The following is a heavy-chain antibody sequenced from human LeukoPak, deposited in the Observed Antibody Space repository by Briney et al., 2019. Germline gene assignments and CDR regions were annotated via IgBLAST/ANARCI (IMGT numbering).Heavy chain of an antibody. D-gene: IGHD5-18*01. J-gene: IGHJ5*02. CDR2: ISGSGGST. V-gene: IGHV3-23*01. Sequence: GGSLRLSCAASGFTFSSYAMSWVRQAPGKGLGWVSGISGSGGSTYYADSVRGRFTISRDNSRNTLCLQMNSLRAEDTAVYYCAKELRDTAGFDPWGQGTLVTVSS. CDR1: GFTFSSYA. CDR3: AKELRDTAGFDP.